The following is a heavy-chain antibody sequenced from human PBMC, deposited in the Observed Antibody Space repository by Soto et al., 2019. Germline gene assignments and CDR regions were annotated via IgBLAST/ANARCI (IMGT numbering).Heavy chain of an antibody. V-gene: IGHV1-46*01. CDR1: GYTFTHYY. CDR2: INHNGGVT. J-gene: IGHJ4*02. CDR3: APSVNSAVAFDY. D-gene: IGHD5-18*01. Sequence: QVQLVQSGAEVKTPGASVKLSCKASGYTFTHYYIHWVRQAPGQGLEWMGIINHNGGVTTYAQKFRAGFTMTRDTSTNTVYMELSSLRSEDSAVYYCAPSVNSAVAFDYWGQGTLVTVSP.